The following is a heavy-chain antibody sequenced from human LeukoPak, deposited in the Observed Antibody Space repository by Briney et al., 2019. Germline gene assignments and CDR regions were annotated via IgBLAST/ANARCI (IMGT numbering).Heavy chain of an antibody. D-gene: IGHD1-26*01. CDR2: KYYRGGS. J-gene: IGHJ4*02. CDR3: ARLGFSNSGSYLAPSDY. CDR1: GGSMKCYY. V-gene: IGHV4-59*08. Sequence: SETLSLPCTLSGGSMKCYYWLWMRQPPGKALEGMGYKYYRGGSHYTPSLKSGVTIYVETSKNQFSLYLSSVTAADTGVYYCARLGFSNSGSYLAPSDYWGQGTLVTVSS.